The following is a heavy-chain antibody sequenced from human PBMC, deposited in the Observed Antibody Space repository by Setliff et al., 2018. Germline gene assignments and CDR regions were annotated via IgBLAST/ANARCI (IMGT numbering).Heavy chain of an antibody. CDR2: ISYDGSNK. CDR3: ARDLKFFGVGPLHIDY. D-gene: IGHD3-3*01. CDR1: GFTFSSYA. Sequence: PGGSLRLSCAASGFTFSSYAVHWVRQAPGKGLEWVAVISYDGSNKYYADSVKGRFTISRDNSKNTLYLQMNSLRAEDTAVYYCARDLKFFGVGPLHIDYWGQGTLVTVSS. V-gene: IGHV3-30*04. J-gene: IGHJ4*02.